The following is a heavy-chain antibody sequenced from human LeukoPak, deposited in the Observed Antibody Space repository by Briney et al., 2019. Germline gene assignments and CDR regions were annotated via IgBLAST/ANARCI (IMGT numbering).Heavy chain of an antibody. CDR3: ARHLGGSSSMDI. V-gene: IGHV4-39*01. D-gene: IGHD6-13*01. Sequence: SETQSLICTVSGGSISSSSYYWGWIRQPPGMGLEWIGNIYYSGNTYYNPSLKSRVTISVDTSKNQFSLNLSSVTAADTAVYYCARHLGGSSSMDIGGQGTLVTVSS. J-gene: IGHJ4*02. CDR2: IYYSGNT. CDR1: GGSISSSSYY.